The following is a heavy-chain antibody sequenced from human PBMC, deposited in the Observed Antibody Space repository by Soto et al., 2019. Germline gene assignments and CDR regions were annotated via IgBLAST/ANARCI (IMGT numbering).Heavy chain of an antibody. Sequence: QVQLVQSGAEVKKPGSSVKVSCKASGGTFSSYAISGVRQAPGQGLEGMGGIIPIFGTANYAQKFQGRVTITADESTSTAYMELSSLRSEDTAVYYCARHVPAAGYYYGMDVWGQGTTVTVSS. D-gene: IGHD2-2*01. V-gene: IGHV1-69*12. CDR2: IIPIFGTA. CDR1: GGTFSSYA. J-gene: IGHJ6*02. CDR3: ARHVPAAGYYYGMDV.